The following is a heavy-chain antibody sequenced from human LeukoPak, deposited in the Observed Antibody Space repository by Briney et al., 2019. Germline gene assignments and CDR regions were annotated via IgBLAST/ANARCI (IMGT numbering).Heavy chain of an antibody. D-gene: IGHD2-15*01. CDR2: IYWNDDK. CDR1: GFSLSTSGVG. Sequence: SGPTLVNPTQTLTLTCTFSGFSLSTSGVGVGWIRQPPGKALEWLALIYWNDDKRYSPSLKSRPTITKDTSKNQVVLTMTNMDPVDTATYYCVHKGGCSGGSCYANWGQGTLVTVSS. CDR3: VHKGGCSGGSCYAN. V-gene: IGHV2-5*01. J-gene: IGHJ4*02.